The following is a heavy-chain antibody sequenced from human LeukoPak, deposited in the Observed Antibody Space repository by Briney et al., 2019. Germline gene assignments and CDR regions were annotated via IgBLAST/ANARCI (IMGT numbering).Heavy chain of an antibody. J-gene: IGHJ4*02. D-gene: IGHD4-11*01. CDR3: ASGLDPPNDYSNYFAAPLGFDY. V-gene: IGHV3-30*02. Sequence: GGSLRLSCAASGFTFSSYGMHWVRQAPGKGLEWVAFIRYDGSNKYYADSVKGRFTISRDNSKNTLYLQMNSLRSEDTAVYYCASGLDPPNDYSNYFAAPLGFDYWGQGTLVTVSS. CDR2: IRYDGSNK. CDR1: GFTFSSYG.